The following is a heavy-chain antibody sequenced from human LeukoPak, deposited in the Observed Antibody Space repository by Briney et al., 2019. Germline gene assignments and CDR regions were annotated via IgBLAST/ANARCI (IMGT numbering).Heavy chain of an antibody. CDR2: INPNSGGT. J-gene: IGHJ3*02. CDR3: ARPSTFYYDSSNYSPDAFDI. Sequence: ASVKVSCKASGFTFTDYYMNWVRQAPGQGLEWLGWINPNSGGTNYEQKFQGRVTMTRDTSTSTAYMELRRLAPDDTAVYYCARPSTFYYDSSNYSPDAFDIWGRGTMVTVSS. CDR1: GFTFTDYY. V-gene: IGHV1-2*02. D-gene: IGHD3-22*01.